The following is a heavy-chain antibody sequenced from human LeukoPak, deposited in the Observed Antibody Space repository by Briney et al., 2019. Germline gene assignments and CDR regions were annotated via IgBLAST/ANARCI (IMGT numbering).Heavy chain of an antibody. V-gene: IGHV5-51*01. J-gene: IGHJ3*02. CDR2: IYPSDSGT. D-gene: IGHD6-19*01. Sequence: PGESLKISCKGSGYSFTNYWIAWVRQMPGKGLEWMGIIYPSDSGTRYSPSFQGQVTISADKSISTAYLQWSSLKASDTAMYYCARPYSSGWYGGLDIWGQGTMVTVSS. CDR3: ARPYSSGWYGGLDI. CDR1: GYSFTNYW.